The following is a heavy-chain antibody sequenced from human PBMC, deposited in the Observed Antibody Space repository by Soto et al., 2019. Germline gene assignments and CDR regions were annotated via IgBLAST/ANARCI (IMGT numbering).Heavy chain of an antibody. J-gene: IGHJ6*02. CDR2: ISGSGGST. Sequence: QTGGSLRLSCAASGFTFSSYAMSWVRQAPGKGLEWVSAISGSGGSTYYADSVKGRFTISRDNSKNTLYLQMNSLRAEDTAVYYCAKGPPTTPGGDYYYYYGMDVWGQGTTVTVSS. CDR3: AKGPPTTPGGDYYYYYGMDV. CDR1: GFTFSSYA. D-gene: IGHD3-16*01. V-gene: IGHV3-23*01.